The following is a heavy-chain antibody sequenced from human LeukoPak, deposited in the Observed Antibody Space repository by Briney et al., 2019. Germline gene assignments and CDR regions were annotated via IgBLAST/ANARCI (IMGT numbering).Heavy chain of an antibody. CDR3: AKAGFYGDYPYNWFDP. J-gene: IGHJ5*02. CDR1: GFTFNNYA. Sequence: GGSLRLSCAVSGFTFNNYAMSWVRQAPGKGLEWVSSISNFGGETYYADSVNGRFIISRDNAKNSLYLQMNSLRAEDTALYYCAKAGFYGDYPYNWFDPWGQGTLVTVSS. V-gene: IGHV3-23*01. CDR2: ISNFGGET. D-gene: IGHD4-17*01.